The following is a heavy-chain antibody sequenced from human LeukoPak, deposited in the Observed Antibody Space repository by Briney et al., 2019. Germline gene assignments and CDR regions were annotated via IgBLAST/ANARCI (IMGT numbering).Heavy chain of an antibody. J-gene: IGHJ3*02. CDR1: GGSISSYY. V-gene: IGHV4-59*01. CDR3: AREKTGCSGGSCYRYRAFDI. CDR2: IYYTGST. D-gene: IGHD2-15*01. Sequence: SETLSLTCTVSGGSISSYYWSWIRQPPGKGLEWIGYIYYTGSTNYNPSLKSRVTVSVDTSKNQFSLKLSSVIAADTAMYYCAREKTGCSGGSCYRYRAFDIWGQGTMVTVSS.